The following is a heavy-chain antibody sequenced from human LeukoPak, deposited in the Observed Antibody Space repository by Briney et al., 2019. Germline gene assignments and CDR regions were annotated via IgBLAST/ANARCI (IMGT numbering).Heavy chain of an antibody. CDR3: ARVRVGQWSFDY. V-gene: IGHV1-3*01. Sequence: ASVKVSCKASGYTFTSYAMHWVRQAPGRRLEWMGWINAGNGNTKYSQKFQGRVTITRDTSASTAYMELSSLRSEDTAVYYCARVRVGQWSFDYWGQGTLVTVSS. J-gene: IGHJ4*02. CDR1: GYTFTSYA. CDR2: INAGNGNT. D-gene: IGHD6-19*01.